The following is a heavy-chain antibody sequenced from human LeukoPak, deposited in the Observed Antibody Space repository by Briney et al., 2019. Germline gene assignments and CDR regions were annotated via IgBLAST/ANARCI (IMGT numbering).Heavy chain of an antibody. CDR2: ISGGVGST. D-gene: IGHD4-17*01. CDR3: AKDVYGDYGGLVY. J-gene: IGHJ4*02. Sequence: GGSLRLSCAASGFTFDDYAMHWVRQAPGKGPEWVSSISGGVGSTYYADSVKGRFTISRDNSKNTLYLQMNSLRAEDTAVYYCAKDVYGDYGGLVYWGQGTLVTVSS. CDR1: GFTFDDYA. V-gene: IGHV3-23*01.